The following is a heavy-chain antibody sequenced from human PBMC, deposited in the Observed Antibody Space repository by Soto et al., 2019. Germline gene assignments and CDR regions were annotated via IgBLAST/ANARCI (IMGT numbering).Heavy chain of an antibody. Sequence: VQLVESGGGVVQPGRSLRLSCAASGFTFSSYGMHWVRQAPGKGLEWVAVIWYDGSNKYYADSVKGRFTISRDNSKNTLYLQMNSLRAEDTAVYYCARDRLTGDSSLSFDYWGQGTLVTVSS. J-gene: IGHJ4*02. CDR1: GFTFSSYG. D-gene: IGHD3-9*01. V-gene: IGHV3-33*01. CDR3: ARDRLTGDSSLSFDY. CDR2: IWYDGSNK.